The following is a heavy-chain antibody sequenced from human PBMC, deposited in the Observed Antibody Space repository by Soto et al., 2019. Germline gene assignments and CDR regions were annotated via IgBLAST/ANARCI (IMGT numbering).Heavy chain of an antibody. J-gene: IGHJ6*02. D-gene: IGHD2-2*01. CDR2: ISAYNGNT. CDR3: ARDVEDCSSTSCPSGGYYGMDV. V-gene: IGHV1-18*01. CDR1: GYTFSDYD. Sequence: ASVKVSCKASGYTFSDYDINWVRQAPGQGLEWMGWISAYNGNTNYAQKLQGRVTMTTDTSTSTAYMELRSLRSDDTAVYYCARDVEDCSSTSCPSGGYYGMDVWGQGTTVTVSS.